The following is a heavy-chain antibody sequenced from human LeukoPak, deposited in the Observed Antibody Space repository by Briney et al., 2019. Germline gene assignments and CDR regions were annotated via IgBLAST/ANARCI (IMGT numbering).Heavy chain of an antibody. Sequence: KPGGSLRLSCTASAFTLGDHYMNWVRHAPGKGLEWGSYISGSGNTIYYTDSVRGRFTISRDNAKNSLFLQMHGLGAEDTAVYYCARGYCLGPTCYRFDLWAQGTLVTVSS. J-gene: IGHJ5*02. V-gene: IGHV3-11*01. CDR1: AFTLGDHY. CDR3: ARGYCLGPTCYRFDL. CDR2: ISGSGNTI. D-gene: IGHD2-2*02.